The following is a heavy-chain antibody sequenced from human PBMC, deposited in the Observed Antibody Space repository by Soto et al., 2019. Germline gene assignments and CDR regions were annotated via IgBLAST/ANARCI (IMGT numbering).Heavy chain of an antibody. J-gene: IGHJ4*02. CDR3: AKGGQWLPVDY. D-gene: IGHD6-19*01. CDR2: ISGSGAST. CDR1: GFTFNNYA. V-gene: IGHV3-23*01. Sequence: GGSLRLSCAASGFTFNNYAMSWVRQSPGKGLEWVSGISGSGASTYYADSVKGRFTISRDNSKNTLYLQMSSLRAEDTAVYYCAKGGQWLPVDYWGQGTLVTVSS.